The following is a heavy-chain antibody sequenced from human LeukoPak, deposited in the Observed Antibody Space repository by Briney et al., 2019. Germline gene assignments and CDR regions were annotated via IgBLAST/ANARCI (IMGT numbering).Heavy chain of an antibody. J-gene: IGHJ6*02. CDR3: ARDMVRGWYGMDV. CDR2: ISSSSSTI. Sequence: GGSLRLSCAASGFTFSSYSMNWVRQAPGKGLEWVSYISSSSSTIYYADSVKGRFTISRDNAKNSLYLQMNSLRAEDTAVYYCARDMVRGWYGMDVWGQGTTVTVSS. D-gene: IGHD3-10*01. V-gene: IGHV3-48*04. CDR1: GFTFSSYS.